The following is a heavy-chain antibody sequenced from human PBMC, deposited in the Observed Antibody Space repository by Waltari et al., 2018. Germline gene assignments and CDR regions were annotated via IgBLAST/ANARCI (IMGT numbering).Heavy chain of an antibody. D-gene: IGHD3-16*01. J-gene: IGHJ4*02. CDR1: GGSFSGYY. Sequence: QVQLQQWGAGLLKPSETLSLTCAVYGGSFSGYYWSWIRQPPGEGLEWIGEINHSGSTNYNPSLKSRVTISVDTSKNQFSLKLSSVTAADTAVYYCARDGHYDYVWGSSYYFDYWGQGTLVTVSS. CDR2: INHSGST. V-gene: IGHV4-34*01. CDR3: ARDGHYDYVWGSSYYFDY.